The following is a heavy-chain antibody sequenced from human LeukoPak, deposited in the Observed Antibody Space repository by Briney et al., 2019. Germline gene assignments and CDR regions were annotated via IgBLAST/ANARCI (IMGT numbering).Heavy chain of an antibody. CDR2: VEVNETN. V-gene: IGHV4-4*07. D-gene: IGHD6-13*01. J-gene: IGHJ4*02. Sequence: SETLSLTCTVFGGSIHDYYWTWIRRSPGKGREWIGRVEVNETNNYNPSLGSRLTLSLATSKTQCSLNLTSVTAGATAIYYCARESVAAGTRWFDYWGEGTLVSVSS. CDR3: ARESVAAGTRWFDY. CDR1: GGSIHDYY.